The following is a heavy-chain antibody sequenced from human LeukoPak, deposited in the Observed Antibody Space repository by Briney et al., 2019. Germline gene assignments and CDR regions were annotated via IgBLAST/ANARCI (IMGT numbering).Heavy chain of an antibody. CDR2: ISSSSYI. CDR3: ARDLNWPGP. Sequence: PGGSLRLSCAVTFSSYSMNWVRQAPGKGLEWVSSISSSSYIYYADSVKGRFTISRDNAKNTLYLQMSSLRAEDTAVYYCARDLNWPGPWGQGSLVTVSS. J-gene: IGHJ5*02. CDR1: TFSSYS. D-gene: IGHD1-20*01. V-gene: IGHV3-21*01.